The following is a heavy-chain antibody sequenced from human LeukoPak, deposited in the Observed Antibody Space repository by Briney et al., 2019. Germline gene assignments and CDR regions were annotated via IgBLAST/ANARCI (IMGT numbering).Heavy chain of an antibody. Sequence: GGSLRLSRAVSGITLSNYGLSWVRQAPGKGLEWVAGISGSGGSTNYADSVKGRFTISRDNRKDTLYLQMNSLRAEDTAVYFCAKRGVVIRVILVGLHKEAYYFDSWGQGALVTVSS. CDR3: AKRGVVIRVILVGLHKEAYYFDS. V-gene: IGHV3-23*01. D-gene: IGHD3-22*01. CDR1: GITLSNYG. J-gene: IGHJ4*02. CDR2: ISGSGGST.